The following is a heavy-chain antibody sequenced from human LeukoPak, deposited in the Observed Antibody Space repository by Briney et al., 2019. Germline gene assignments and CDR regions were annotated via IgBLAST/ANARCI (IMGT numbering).Heavy chain of an antibody. CDR3: ARVIGSSYSGDLDY. J-gene: IGHJ4*02. CDR1: GGTFSTYA. D-gene: IGHD6-13*01. CDR2: IIPIFGTA. V-gene: IGHV1-69*13. Sequence: GASVKVSCKASGGTFSTYAISWVRQAPGQGLEWMGGIIPIFGTANYAQRFQGRVTITADESTSTAYMELSSLRSEDTAVYYCARVIGSSYSGDLDYWGQGTLVTVSP.